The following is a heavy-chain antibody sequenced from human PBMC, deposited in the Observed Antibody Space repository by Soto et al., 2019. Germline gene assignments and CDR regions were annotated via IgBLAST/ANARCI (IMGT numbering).Heavy chain of an antibody. J-gene: IGHJ4*02. CDR1: GYTFTSYG. CDR3: ARQEGYGDYEYYFDY. V-gene: IGHV1-18*01. CDR2: ISAYNGNT. Sequence: ASVKVSCKASGYTFTSYGISWVRQAPGQGLEWMGWISAYNGNTNYAQKLQGRVTMTTDTSTSTAYMELRSLRSDDTAVYYCARQEGYGDYEYYFDYWGQGTLVTVSS. D-gene: IGHD4-17*01.